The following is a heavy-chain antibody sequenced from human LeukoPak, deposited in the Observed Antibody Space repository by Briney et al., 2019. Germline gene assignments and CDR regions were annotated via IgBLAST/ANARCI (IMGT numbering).Heavy chain of an antibody. CDR3: ARERVVGAGVDY. Sequence: PSQTLCLTCTVSGGSISSGDYYWSWIRQPPGKGLEWIGYIYYSGSTYYNPSLKSRVTISVDTSKNQFSLKLSSVTAADTAVYYCARERVVGAGVDYWGQGTLVTVSS. D-gene: IGHD1-26*01. V-gene: IGHV4-30-4*08. J-gene: IGHJ4*02. CDR2: IYYSGST. CDR1: GGSISSGDYY.